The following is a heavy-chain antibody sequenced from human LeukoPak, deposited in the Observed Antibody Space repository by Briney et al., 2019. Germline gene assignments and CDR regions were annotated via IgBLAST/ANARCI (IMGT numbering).Heavy chain of an antibody. Sequence: SVKVSCKASGGTFSSYAISWVRQAPGQGLEWMGRIIPILGIANYAQKFQGRVTITADKSTSTAYMELSSPRSEDTAVYYCARGELAVAGLAGVDYWGQGTLVTVSS. CDR3: ARGELAVAGLAGVDY. D-gene: IGHD6-19*01. V-gene: IGHV1-69*04. CDR1: GGTFSSYA. J-gene: IGHJ4*02. CDR2: IIPILGIA.